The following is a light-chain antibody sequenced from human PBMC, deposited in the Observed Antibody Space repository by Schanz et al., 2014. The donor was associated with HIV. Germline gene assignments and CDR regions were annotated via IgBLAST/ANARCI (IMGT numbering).Light chain of an antibody. CDR2: AAS. Sequence: DIQMTQSPSTLPASVGDRVTITCRASQSVDGYLNWYQQKPGKPPNLLIYAASTLQSGVPSRFSGSGSGTEFTLTISSLQPDDFATYYCQQYNTYPWTFGHGTKVE. CDR1: QSVDGY. J-gene: IGKJ1*01. CDR3: QQYNTYPWT. V-gene: IGKV1-9*01.